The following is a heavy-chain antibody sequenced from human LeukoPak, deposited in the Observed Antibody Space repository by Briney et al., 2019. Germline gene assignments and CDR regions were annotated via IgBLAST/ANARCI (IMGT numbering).Heavy chain of an antibody. CDR1: GYTFTGYY. V-gene: IGHV1-2*02. CDR2: INPKSGGT. Sequence: ASVKVSCMATGYTFTGYYIHWVRQAPGQGLAWVGWINPKSGGTNYAQKFQGSVTKTRDTSISIANMELSRLRSDDTAVYYCAKWGLNSSGWYYFDYWGQGTLVTVSS. CDR3: AKWGLNSSGWYYFDY. D-gene: IGHD6-19*01. J-gene: IGHJ4*02.